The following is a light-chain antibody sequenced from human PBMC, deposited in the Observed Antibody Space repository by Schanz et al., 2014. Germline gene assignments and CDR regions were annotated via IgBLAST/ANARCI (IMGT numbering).Light chain of an antibody. J-gene: IGKJ2*01. V-gene: IGKV3-15*01. CDR2: AAS. CDR3: QQYGGSAYT. Sequence: ELVMTQSPATLSVSPGERATLSCRASQSVGSNLAWYQQKPGQAPRLLIYAASTRATGIPARFSGSGSGTDFTLTISRLEPEDFAVYYCQQYGGSAYTFGQGTKLQIK. CDR1: QSVGSN.